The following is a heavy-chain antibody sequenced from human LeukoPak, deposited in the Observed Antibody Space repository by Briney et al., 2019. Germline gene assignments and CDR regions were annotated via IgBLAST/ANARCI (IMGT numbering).Heavy chain of an antibody. J-gene: IGHJ4*02. CDR3: AKTGGEYYYDSSGYYFPGY. CDR2: ISGSGGST. CDR1: GFTFHTHA. Sequence: GGSLRLSCAASGFTFHTHAMAWVRQAPGKGLEWVSAISGSGGSTYYADSVKGRFTISRDNSKNTLYLQMNSLRAEDTAVHYCAKTGGEYYYDSSGYYFPGYWGQGTLVTVSS. V-gene: IGHV3-23*01. D-gene: IGHD3-22*01.